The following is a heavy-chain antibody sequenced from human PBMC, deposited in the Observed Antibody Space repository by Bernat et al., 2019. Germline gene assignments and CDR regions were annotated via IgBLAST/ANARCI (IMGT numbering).Heavy chain of an antibody. D-gene: IGHD2-8*01. CDR3: ARDGAVRYFDL. CDR1: GYTFTSYA. V-gene: IGHV1-3*01. Sequence: QVQLVQSGAEVKKPGASVKVSCKASGYTFTSYAMHWVRQAPGQRLEWMGWINAGNGNTKYSQKFQGRGTSTRDTAASTAYMERSSRREEDTAVYYCARDGAVRYFDLWGRGTLVTVSS. J-gene: IGHJ2*01. CDR2: INAGNGNT.